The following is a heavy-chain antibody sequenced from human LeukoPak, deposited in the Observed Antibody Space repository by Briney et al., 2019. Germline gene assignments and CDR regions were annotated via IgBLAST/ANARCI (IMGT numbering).Heavy chain of an antibody. J-gene: IGHJ5*02. CDR3: ARVHYYGSGSYYNEENWFDP. CDR1: GCTFTGYY. CDR2: INPNSGGT. V-gene: IGHV1-2*02. D-gene: IGHD3-10*01. Sequence: ASVKVSCKASGCTFTGYYMHWVRQAPGQGLEWMGWINPNSGGTNYAQKFQGRVTMTRDTSISTAYMELSRLRSDDTAVYYCARVHYYGSGSYYNEENWFDPWGQGTLVTVSS.